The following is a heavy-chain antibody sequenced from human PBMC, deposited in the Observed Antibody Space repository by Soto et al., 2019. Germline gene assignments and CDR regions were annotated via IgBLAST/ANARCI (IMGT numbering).Heavy chain of an antibody. J-gene: IGHJ3*02. V-gene: IGHV5-51*01. CDR2: ISPGDSDT. CDR3: ARQRLGYCSGGSCYSDAFDI. Sequence: EVQLVQSGAEVKKPGESLKISCKGSGYSFTSYWIGWVRQMPGKGLEWMGIISPGDSDTRYSPSFQGQVTISADKSISTAYLQWSSLKASDTAMYYCARQRLGYCSGGSCYSDAFDIWGQGTMVTVSS. D-gene: IGHD2-15*01. CDR1: GYSFTSYW.